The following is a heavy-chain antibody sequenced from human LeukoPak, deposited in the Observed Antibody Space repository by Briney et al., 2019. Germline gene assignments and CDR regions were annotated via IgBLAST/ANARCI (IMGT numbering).Heavy chain of an antibody. CDR1: GFTVSSNY. Sequence: QSGGSLRLSCAASGFTVSSNYMSWVRQAPGKGLEWVSAISGSGGSTYYADSVKGRFTISRDNSKNTLYLQMNSLRAEDTAVYYCAKDEELWFMGERRYYFDYWGQGTLVTVSS. V-gene: IGHV3-23*01. D-gene: IGHD5-18*01. J-gene: IGHJ4*02. CDR2: ISGSGGST. CDR3: AKDEELWFMGERRYYFDY.